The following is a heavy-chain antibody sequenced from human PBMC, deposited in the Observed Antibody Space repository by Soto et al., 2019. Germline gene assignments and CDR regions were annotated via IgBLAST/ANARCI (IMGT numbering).Heavy chain of an antibody. V-gene: IGHV3-30*18. J-gene: IGHJ6*02. Sequence: GGSLRLSCAASGFTFSSYGMHWVRQAPGKGLEWVAVISYDGSNKYYADSVKGRFTISRDNSKNTLYLQMNSLRAEDTAVYYCAKIQLWHKLNYYYYGMDVWGQGTTVTVSS. CDR1: GFTFSSYG. CDR2: ISYDGSNK. CDR3: AKIQLWHKLNYYYYGMDV. D-gene: IGHD5-18*01.